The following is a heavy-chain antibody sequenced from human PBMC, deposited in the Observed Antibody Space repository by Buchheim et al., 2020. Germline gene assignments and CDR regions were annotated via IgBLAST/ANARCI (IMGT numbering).Heavy chain of an antibody. D-gene: IGHD3-3*01. CDR2: IYYSGST. CDR3: AGGDYDFWSRNYYYYGMDV. CDR1: GGSISSYY. J-gene: IGHJ6*02. Sequence: QVQLQESGPGLVKPSETLSLTCTVPGGSISSYYWSWIRQPPGKGLEWIGYIYYSGSTNYNPSLKSRVTISADTSKNQFSLKLSSVTAADTAVYYCAGGDYDFWSRNYYYYGMDVWGQGTT. V-gene: IGHV4-59*01.